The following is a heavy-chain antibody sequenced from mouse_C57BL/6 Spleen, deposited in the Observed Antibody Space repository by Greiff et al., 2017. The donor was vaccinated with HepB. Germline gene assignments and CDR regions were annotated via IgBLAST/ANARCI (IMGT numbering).Heavy chain of an antibody. J-gene: IGHJ4*01. V-gene: IGHV1-26*01. D-gene: IGHD1-1*01. CDR2: INPNNGGT. CDR1: GYTFTDYY. CDR3: ARLTTVV. Sequence: VQLQQSGPELVKPGASVKISCKASGYTFTDYYMNWVKQSHGKSLEWIGDINPNNGGTSYNQKFKGKATLTVDKSSSTAYMELRSLTSEDSAVYYCARLTTVVWGQGTSVTVSS.